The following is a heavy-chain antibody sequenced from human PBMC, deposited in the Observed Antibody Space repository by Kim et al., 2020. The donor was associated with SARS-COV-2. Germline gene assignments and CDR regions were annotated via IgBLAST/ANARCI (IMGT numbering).Heavy chain of an antibody. CDR1: GYSFTTYW. CDR3: ARLRREGSGWYDY. Sequence: GESLKISCQGSGYSFTTYWIVWVRQMPGKGLEWMGVIYPADSDIRYSPSFQGQVTISADKSINTAYLQWSSLKASDTAIYYCARLRREGSGWYDYWGQGTLVTV. CDR2: IYPADSDI. D-gene: IGHD6-19*01. J-gene: IGHJ4*02. V-gene: IGHV5-51*01.